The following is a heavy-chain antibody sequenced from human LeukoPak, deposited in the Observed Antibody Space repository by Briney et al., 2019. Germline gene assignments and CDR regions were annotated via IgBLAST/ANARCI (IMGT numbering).Heavy chain of an antibody. D-gene: IGHD6-19*01. CDR3: ARDKTVAGTLLP. CDR2: ISSSSSYI. J-gene: IGHJ5*02. CDR1: GFTFSSYS. Sequence: GGSLRLSCAASGFTFSSYSMNWVRQAPGKGLEWVSSISSSSSYIYYADSVKGRFTISGDNAKNSLYLQMNSLRAEDTAVYYCARDKTVAGTLLPWGQGTLVTVSS. V-gene: IGHV3-21*01.